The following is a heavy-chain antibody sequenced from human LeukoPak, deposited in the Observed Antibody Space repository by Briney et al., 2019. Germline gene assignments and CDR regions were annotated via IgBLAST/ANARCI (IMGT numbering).Heavy chain of an antibody. J-gene: IGHJ4*02. Sequence: GGSLRLSSAASGLTFSSYAMSWVRPAPGKGRGWVSAISGSGGSTYYADSVKGRFTISRDNSKNTLYLQMNSLRAEDTAVYYCAKDQRGSYQFDYWGQGTLVTVSS. CDR2: ISGSGGST. V-gene: IGHV3-23*01. CDR1: GLTFSSYA. CDR3: AKDQRGSYQFDY. D-gene: IGHD1-26*01.